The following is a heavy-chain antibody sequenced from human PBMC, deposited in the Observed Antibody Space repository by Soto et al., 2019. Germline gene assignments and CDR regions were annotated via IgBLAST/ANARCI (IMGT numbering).Heavy chain of an antibody. D-gene: IGHD6-13*01. CDR2: IYPDDSDT. J-gene: IGHJ6*02. V-gene: IGHV5-51*01. Sequence: GESLKISCKGSGYKFTSYWIGWVRQTPGKGLEWTGVIYPDDSDTTYSPSFQGQVTISADKSISTAYLQWESLKASDTAMYYCTRPGFSSSWYRMDVWGQGTTVTVSS. CDR1: GYKFTSYW. CDR3: TRPGFSSSWYRMDV.